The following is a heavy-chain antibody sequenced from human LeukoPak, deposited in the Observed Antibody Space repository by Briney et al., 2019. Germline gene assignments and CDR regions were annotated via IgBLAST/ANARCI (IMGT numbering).Heavy chain of an antibody. D-gene: IGHD3-22*01. Sequence: PSETLSLTCTVSGGSIGSYYWSWIRQPPGKGLEWIGYIFYTGSTNYNSSLKSRVTISIDTSKNQFSLKLSSVTAADTAVYHCARAGFFYDTSGYNGAFDIWGQGTMVTVSS. J-gene: IGHJ3*02. CDR1: GGSIGSYY. V-gene: IGHV4-59*01. CDR2: IFYTGST. CDR3: ARAGFFYDTSGYNGAFDI.